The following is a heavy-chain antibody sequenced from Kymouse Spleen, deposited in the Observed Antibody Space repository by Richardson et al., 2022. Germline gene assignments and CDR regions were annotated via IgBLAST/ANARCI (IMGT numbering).Heavy chain of an antibody. CDR2: INHSGST. CDR3: ARGLDYSNYLNWFDP. CDR1: GGSFSGYY. J-gene: IGHJ5*02. V-gene: IGHV4-34*01. Sequence: QVQLQQWGAGLLKPSETLSLTCAVYGGSFSGYYWSWIRQPPGKGLEWIGEINHSGSTNYNPSLKSRVTISVDTSKNQFSLKLSSVTAADTAVYYCARGLDYSNYLNWFDPWGQGTLVTVSS. D-gene: IGHD4-11,IGHD4-11*01.